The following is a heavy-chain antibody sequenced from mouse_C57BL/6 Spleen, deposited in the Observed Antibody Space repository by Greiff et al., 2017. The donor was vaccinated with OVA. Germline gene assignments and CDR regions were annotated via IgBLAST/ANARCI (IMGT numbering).Heavy chain of an antibody. V-gene: IGHV1-39*01. CDR3: ASFYDGYSYSFDY. J-gene: IGHJ2*01. D-gene: IGHD2-3*01. CDR1: GYSFTDYN. Sequence: EVQLQQSGPELVKPGASVKISCKASGYSFTDYNMNWVKQSTGKSLEWIGVIHPNYGTTSYNQKFKGKATLTVDQSSSTAYMQLNSLTSEDSAVYFCASFYDGYSYSFDYWGQGTTLTVSS. CDR2: IHPNYGTT.